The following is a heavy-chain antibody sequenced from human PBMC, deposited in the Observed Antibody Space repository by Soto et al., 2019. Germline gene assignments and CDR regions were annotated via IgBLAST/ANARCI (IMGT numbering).Heavy chain of an antibody. J-gene: IGHJ3*02. V-gene: IGHV4-34*01. CDR3: ARASMESDAFHI. CDR2: TNHSGST. CDR1: GGSFSGYY. Sequence: QVQLQQWGAGLLKPSETLALICAVYGGSFSGYYWSCIRQPTGKGLEWIGETNHSGSTNYNPSLKSRVTISVDTSKNQFSLKLRSVTAADRAVYYCARASMESDAFHIWGQGTMVTVSS. D-gene: IGHD3-3*01.